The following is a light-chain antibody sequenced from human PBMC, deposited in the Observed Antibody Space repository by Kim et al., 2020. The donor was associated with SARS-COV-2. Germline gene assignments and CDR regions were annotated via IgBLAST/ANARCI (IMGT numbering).Light chain of an antibody. CDR3: QESSSVPLT. CDR2: AAS. J-gene: IGKJ4*01. CDR1: QSITKY. V-gene: IGKV1-39*01. Sequence: ASVGDRVTITCRASQSITKYLNWYQQKPGKAPKVLIYAASTLQSGVPSRFSGSGSRTDFTLTISNLQPEDFATYYCQESSSVPLTFGGGTKVDIK.